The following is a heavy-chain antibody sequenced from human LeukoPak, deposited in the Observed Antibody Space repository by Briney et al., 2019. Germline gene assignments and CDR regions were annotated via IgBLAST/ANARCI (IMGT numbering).Heavy chain of an antibody. CDR2: INPNSGGT. Sequence: ASVKVSXKASGYTFTGYYMHWVRQAPGQGLEWIGRINPNSGGTNYAQKFQGRVTMTRDTSISTAYMELSRLRSDDTAVYYCARAEGSTIFGVVTNLYYFDYWGQGTLVTVSS. V-gene: IGHV1-2*06. CDR3: ARAEGSTIFGVVTNLYYFDY. J-gene: IGHJ4*02. D-gene: IGHD3-3*01. CDR1: GYTFTGYY.